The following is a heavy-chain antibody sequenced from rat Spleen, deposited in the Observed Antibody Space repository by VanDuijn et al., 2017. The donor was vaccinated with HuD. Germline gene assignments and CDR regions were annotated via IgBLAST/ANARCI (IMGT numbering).Heavy chain of an antibody. J-gene: IGHJ2*01. V-gene: IGHV2-4*01. CDR3: TRDHMMVVIRD. Sequence: QVQLKESGPGLVQPSQTLSLTCTVSGFSLTSNGVSWVRQPPGKGLEWIAAISSGGSTDYNSALKSRLSISRDTSKNQVFLKMNSLQTDDTGTYYCTRDHMMVVIRDWGQGVMVTVSS. CDR2: ISSGGST. CDR1: GFSLTSNG. D-gene: IGHD1-12*02.